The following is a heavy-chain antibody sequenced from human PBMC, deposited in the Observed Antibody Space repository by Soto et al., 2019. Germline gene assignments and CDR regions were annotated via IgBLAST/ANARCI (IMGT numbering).Heavy chain of an antibody. Sequence: PGLSLRLSCAASGFTFSSYAMHWIRQAPGKGLEWVALISYDGSDKDYADSVKGRFTISRDNSRNTLFLQMNSLTSEDTAIYYCARDNSRTFPAAPGDKKSDSSGWWFDPWGQGTLVTVSS. V-gene: IGHV3-30-3*01. D-gene: IGHD6-13*01. CDR1: GFTFSSYA. J-gene: IGHJ5*02. CDR2: ISYDGSDK. CDR3: ARDNSRTFPAAPGDKKSDSSGWWFDP.